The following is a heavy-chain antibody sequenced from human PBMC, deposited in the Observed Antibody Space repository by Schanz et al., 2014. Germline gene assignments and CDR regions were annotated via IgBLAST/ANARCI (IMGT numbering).Heavy chain of an antibody. Sequence: VQLVESGGGVVQPGRSLRLSCAGSGFRFSDYGMHWVRQAPGRGVEWVAVISYHGSERKYEDSVKGPFTISRNNSKNALKRQMNSLTTEYTGVYYGARGRVVPAAPEFDYWGQGILVTVSS. CDR1: GFRFSDYG. CDR3: ARGRVVPAAPEFDY. D-gene: IGHD2-2*01. V-gene: IGHV3-30*03. J-gene: IGHJ4*02. CDR2: ISYHGSER.